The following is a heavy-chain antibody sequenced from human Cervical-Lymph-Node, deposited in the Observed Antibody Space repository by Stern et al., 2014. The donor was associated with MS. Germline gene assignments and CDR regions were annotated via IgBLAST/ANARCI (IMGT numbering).Heavy chain of an antibody. CDR2: MNPNSGNT. CDR1: GYTFTSYD. CDR3: ARDCKLRRFGSRGWFDP. J-gene: IGHJ5*02. V-gene: IGHV1-8*01. D-gene: IGHD3-10*01. Sequence: QDQLVQSGAEGKKPGASVKVSCKASGYTFTSYDLNWVRQATGQGLEWMGLMNPNSGNTGYAQKFQGRVTMTRNTSISTAYMELSSLRSEDTAVYYCARDCKLRRFGSRGWFDPWGQGTLVTVSS.